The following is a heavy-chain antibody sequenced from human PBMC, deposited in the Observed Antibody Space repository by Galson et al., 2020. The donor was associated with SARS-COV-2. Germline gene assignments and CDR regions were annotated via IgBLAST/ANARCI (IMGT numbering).Heavy chain of an antibody. CDR2: IYYSGST. J-gene: IGHJ6*02. CDR3: ARLDNLYYYYGMDV. Sequence: ASETLSLTCTVSGGSISSYYWSWIRQPPGKGLEWIGYIYYSGSTNYNPSLKSRVTISVDTSKNQFSLKLSSVTAADTAVYYCARLDNLYYYYGMDVWGQGTTVTVSS. V-gene: IGHV4-59*08. CDR1: GGSISSYY. D-gene: IGHD1-20*01.